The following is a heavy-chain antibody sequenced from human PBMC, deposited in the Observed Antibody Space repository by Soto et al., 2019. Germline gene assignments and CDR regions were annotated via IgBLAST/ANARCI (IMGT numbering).Heavy chain of an antibody. CDR1: GGSFSGYY. D-gene: IGHD3-3*01. V-gene: IGHV4-34*01. CDR2: INHSGST. J-gene: IGHJ5*02. Sequence: SETLSLTCAVYGGSFSGYYWSWIRQPPGKGLEWIGEINHSGSTNYNPSLKSRVTISVDTSKNQFSLKLSSVTAADTAVYYCAREKGYDFWSGPPFDPWGQGTLVTVSS. CDR3: AREKGYDFWSGPPFDP.